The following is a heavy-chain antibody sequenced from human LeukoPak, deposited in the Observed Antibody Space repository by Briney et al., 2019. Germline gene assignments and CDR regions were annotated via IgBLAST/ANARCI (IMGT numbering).Heavy chain of an antibody. CDR3: ARAGSYCSSTTCYTNFDY. Sequence: GGSLRLSCAASGFTFSSYWMHWVRQAPGKGLVWVSRINSDKSITTYADSVKGRFTISRDNAKNTLYLQMNSLRAEDTAVYYCARAGSYCSSTTCYTNFDYWGQGTRVTVSS. CDR1: GFTFSSYW. J-gene: IGHJ4*02. D-gene: IGHD2-2*02. CDR2: INSDKSIT. V-gene: IGHV3-74*03.